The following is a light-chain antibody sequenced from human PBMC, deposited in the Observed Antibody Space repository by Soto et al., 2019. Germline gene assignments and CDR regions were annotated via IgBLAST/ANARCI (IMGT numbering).Light chain of an antibody. CDR1: QSISTK. Sequence: IVMTQSPATLSVPPGERATLSCRASQSISTKLAWYQQKPGQAPRLLIFGASTRAAGFPDRFSGSGSGTDFTLTISRLEPEDFAVYYCQQYGSSPRTFGQGTKVDI. CDR2: GAS. CDR3: QQYGSSPRT. J-gene: IGKJ1*01. V-gene: IGKV3-20*01.